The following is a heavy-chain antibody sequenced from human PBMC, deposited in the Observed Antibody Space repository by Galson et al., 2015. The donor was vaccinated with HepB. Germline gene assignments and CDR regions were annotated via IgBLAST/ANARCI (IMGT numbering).Heavy chain of an antibody. Sequence: LRLSCAASGFTFSSYAMHWVRQAPGKGLEWVAVISYDGSNKYYADSVKGRFTISRDNSKNTLYLQMNSLRAEDTAVYYCASPEMGIAVAGTGAFDIWGQGTMVTVSS. J-gene: IGHJ3*02. CDR2: ISYDGSNK. CDR3: ASPEMGIAVAGTGAFDI. CDR1: GFTFSSYA. D-gene: IGHD6-19*01. V-gene: IGHV3-30*04.